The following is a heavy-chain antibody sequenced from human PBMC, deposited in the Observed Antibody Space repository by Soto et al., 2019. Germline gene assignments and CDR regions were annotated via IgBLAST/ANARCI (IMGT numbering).Heavy chain of an antibody. J-gene: IGHJ5*02. V-gene: IGHV1-3*01. CDR3: ATEKLMFRGVANWFDP. Sequence: EASVKVSCKASGYTFTSYAMHWVRQAPGQRLEWMGWINAGNGNTKYSQNFQGRVTITRDTSASTAYMELSSLRSDDTAVYYCATEKLMFRGVANWFDPWGQGTLVTVSS. CDR2: INAGNGNT. D-gene: IGHD3-10*01. CDR1: GYTFTSYA.